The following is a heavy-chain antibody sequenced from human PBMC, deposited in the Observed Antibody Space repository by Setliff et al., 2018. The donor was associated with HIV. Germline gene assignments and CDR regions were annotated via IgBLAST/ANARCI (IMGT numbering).Heavy chain of an antibody. D-gene: IGHD2-15*01. CDR2: INPNEIMA. Sequence: ASVKVSCKASGYTFTSYGISWVRQAPGQGLEWMGFINPNEIMAHYAQKFQDRVALTRDTSTGTVYMELRSLRSEDTAVYYCARDRGGSWTFDHWGQGTLVTV. J-gene: IGHJ4*02. CDR3: ARDRGGSWTFDH. V-gene: IGHV1-18*01. CDR1: GYTFTSYG.